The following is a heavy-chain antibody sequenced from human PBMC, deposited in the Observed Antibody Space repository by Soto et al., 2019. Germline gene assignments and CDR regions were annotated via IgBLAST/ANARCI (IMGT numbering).Heavy chain of an antibody. V-gene: IGHV4-31*03. CDR3: AREGAPIVGLVFVAAYFDD. D-gene: IGHD1-26*01. J-gene: IGHJ4*02. CDR2: IYYSGST. CDR1: GGSISSGGYY. Sequence: SETLSLTCTVSGGSISSGGYYWSWIRQHPGKGLEWIGYIYYSGSTYYNPSLKSRVTISVDTSKNQFSLQLSSVTAADTAVYYCAREGAPIVGLVFVAAYFDDWGQGTLVTVSS.